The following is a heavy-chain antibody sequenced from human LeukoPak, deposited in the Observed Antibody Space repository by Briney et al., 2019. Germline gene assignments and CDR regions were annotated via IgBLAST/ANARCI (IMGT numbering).Heavy chain of an antibody. V-gene: IGHV4-30-2*01. CDR3: ARDYYDSSGYYSGFDY. D-gene: IGHD3-22*01. CDR2: IYHSGST. J-gene: IGHJ4*02. CDR1: GGSISSGGYY. Sequence: PSETLSLTCTVSGGSISSGGYYWSWIRQHPGKGLEWIGYIYHSGSTYYNPSLKSRVTISVDRSKNQFSLKLSSVTAADTAVYYCARDYYDSSGYYSGFDYWGQGTLVTVSS.